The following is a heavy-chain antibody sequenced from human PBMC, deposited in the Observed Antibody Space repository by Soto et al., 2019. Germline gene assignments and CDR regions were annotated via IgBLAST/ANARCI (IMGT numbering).Heavy chain of an antibody. J-gene: IGHJ6*02. Sequence: SRTLSLTCAISGDSASSNSAAWNWIRQSPSRGLEWLGRTYYRSKWYNDYAVSVKSRITINPDTSKNQFSLQLNSVTPEDTAVYYCARDFPPSYCICNSCPLNYYYSYGMDVWGQGTTVTVSS. CDR2: TYYRSKWYN. V-gene: IGHV6-1*01. CDR3: ARDFPPSYCICNSCPLNYYYSYGMDV. D-gene: IGHD2-2*01. CDR1: GDSASSNSAA.